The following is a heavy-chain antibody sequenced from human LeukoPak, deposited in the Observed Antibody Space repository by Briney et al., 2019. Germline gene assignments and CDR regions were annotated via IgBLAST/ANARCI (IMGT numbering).Heavy chain of an antibody. CDR2: IHPNDAST. CDR3: ARHAVCGGDCYPFDY. J-gene: IGHJ4*02. V-gene: IGHV5-51*01. Sequence: GESLKISCKASGYIFASYWIGWVRQTSGKGLEWMAIIHPNDASTIYSPSFQGQVTISADKSISTAYLQWSSLKASDTAMYYCARHAVCGGDCYPFDYWGQGTLVTVSS. CDR1: GYIFASYW. D-gene: IGHD2-21*02.